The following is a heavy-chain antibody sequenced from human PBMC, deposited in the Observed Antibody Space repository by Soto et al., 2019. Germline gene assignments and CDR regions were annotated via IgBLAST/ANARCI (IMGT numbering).Heavy chain of an antibody. CDR3: ARDDAAAATGGMDV. Sequence: QVQLVQSGAEVKKPGYSVKVSCKASGGTFSTYGINWVRQAPGQGLEWMGGIIPIFDTTNYAQKFQGKFTITADESTSTVYMELSSLRSEDTAAYYCARDDAAAATGGMDVWGQGTTVTVSS. J-gene: IGHJ6*02. V-gene: IGHV1-69*01. D-gene: IGHD6-13*01. CDR1: GGTFSTYG. CDR2: IIPIFDTT.